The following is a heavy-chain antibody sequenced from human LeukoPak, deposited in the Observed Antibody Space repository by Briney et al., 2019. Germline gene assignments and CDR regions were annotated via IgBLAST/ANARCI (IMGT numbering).Heavy chain of an antibody. CDR3: ARHKYSSGWPPEGAFDI. CDR1: GASISSTTYY. CDR2: IYYSGST. Sequence: SETLSLTCTVSGASISSTTYYWGWIRQPPRKGLEWIASIYYSGSTYYNPSLKSRVTISVDTTKNQFSIQLPTVTTADTAVYYCARHKYSSGWPPEGAFDIWGQGTMVTVSS. D-gene: IGHD6-19*01. J-gene: IGHJ3*02. V-gene: IGHV4-39*01.